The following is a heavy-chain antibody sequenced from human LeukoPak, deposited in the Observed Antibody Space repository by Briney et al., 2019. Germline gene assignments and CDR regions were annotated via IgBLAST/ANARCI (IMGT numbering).Heavy chain of an antibody. V-gene: IGHV3-23*01. J-gene: IGHJ2*01. Sequence: GGSLRLSCAASGFTFSSYAMSWVRQAPGKGLEWVSAISGSGGSTYYADSVKGRFTISRDNSKNTLYLQMNSLRAEDTAVYYCAKDSGISEWKPDMMHDWYFDLWGRGTLVTVSS. CDR2: ISGSGGST. CDR3: AKDSGISEWKPDMMHDWYFDL. D-gene: IGHD2-21*01. CDR1: GFTFSSYA.